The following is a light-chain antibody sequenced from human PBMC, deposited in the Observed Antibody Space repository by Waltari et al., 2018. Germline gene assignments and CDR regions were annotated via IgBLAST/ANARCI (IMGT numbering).Light chain of an antibody. J-gene: IGLJ1*01. CDR3: QSTDNSGTYYV. V-gene: IGLV3-25*03. Sequence: SYELTQPPSVSVSPGQTARITCSGDALPKQYAYWYQQKPGQAPVLVIYKDSERPSRIPERFSGSSSGTTVTLTITGVQAEDEADYYCQSTDNSGTYYVFGTGTKVTVL. CDR2: KDS. CDR1: ALPKQY.